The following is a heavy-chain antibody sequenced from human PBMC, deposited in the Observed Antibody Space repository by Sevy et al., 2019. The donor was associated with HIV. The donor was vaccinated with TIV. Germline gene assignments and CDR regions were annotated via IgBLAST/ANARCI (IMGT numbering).Heavy chain of an antibody. CDR2: ISWNSGSI. CDR1: GFTFDDYA. D-gene: IGHD5-18*01. J-gene: IGHJ6*02. V-gene: IGHV3-9*01. Sequence: GGSLRLSCAASGFTFDDYAMHWVRQAPGKGLEWVSGISWNSGSIGYADSVKGRLTISRDNAKNSLYLQMNSLRAEDTALYYCAKDSGGSYDYYYYYGMDVWGQGTTVTVSS. CDR3: AKDSGGSYDYYYYYGMDV.